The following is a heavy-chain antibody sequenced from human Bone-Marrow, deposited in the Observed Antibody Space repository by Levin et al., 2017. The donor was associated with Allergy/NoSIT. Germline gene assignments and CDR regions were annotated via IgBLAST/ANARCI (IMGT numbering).Heavy chain of an antibody. D-gene: IGHD6-13*01. CDR2: ISYDGSNK. CDR1: GFTFSSYA. Sequence: GESLKISCAASGFTFSSYAMHWVRQAPGKGLEWVAVISYDGSNKYYADSVKGRFTISRDNSKNTLYLQMNSLRAEDTAVYYCAKSSTRYYYYYGMDVWGQGTTVTVSS. V-gene: IGHV3-30*04. CDR3: AKSSTRYYYYYGMDV. J-gene: IGHJ6*02.